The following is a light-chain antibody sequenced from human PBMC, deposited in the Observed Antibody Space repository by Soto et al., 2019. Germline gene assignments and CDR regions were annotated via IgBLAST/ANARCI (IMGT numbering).Light chain of an antibody. V-gene: IGKV3-15*01. CDR1: QNIVNN. J-gene: IGKJ3*01. CDR3: QQYYSWPLT. CDR2: GAS. Sequence: EIVMTQSPATLSVSPGERATLSCRASQNIVNNLAWYQQKPGQGPWLLIYGASTRATGVPARFSGSGSGTEFTLTISSQQSEDFALYYCQQYYSWPLTFGPGTKLDVK.